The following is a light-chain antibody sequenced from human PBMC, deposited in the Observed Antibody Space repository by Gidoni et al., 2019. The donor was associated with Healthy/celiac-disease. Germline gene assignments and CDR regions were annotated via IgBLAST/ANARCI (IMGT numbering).Light chain of an antibody. CDR3: QQYNSYSRT. Sequence: IQMTQSPSTLSASVGDRVTITCRASQSISSWVAWYQQKPGKAPKLLIYKASSLESGVPSRFSGSGSGTEFTLTISSLQPDDFATYYCQQYNSYSRTFGQGTKVEIK. CDR1: QSISSW. J-gene: IGKJ1*01. CDR2: KAS. V-gene: IGKV1-5*03.